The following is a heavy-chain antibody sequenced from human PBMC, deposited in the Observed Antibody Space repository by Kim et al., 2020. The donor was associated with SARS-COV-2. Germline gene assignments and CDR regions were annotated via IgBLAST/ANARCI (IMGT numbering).Heavy chain of an antibody. D-gene: IGHD3-22*01. Sequence: SETLSLTCTVSGGSVSSGSYYWSWIRQPPGKGLEWIGYIYYSGSTNYNPSLKSRVTISVDTSKNQFSLKLSSVTAADTAVYYCARARRSYYDSSGYYTPTHFDYWGQGTLVTVSS. V-gene: IGHV4-61*01. CDR1: GGSVSSGSYY. J-gene: IGHJ4*02. CDR2: IYYSGST. CDR3: ARARRSYYDSSGYYTPTHFDY.